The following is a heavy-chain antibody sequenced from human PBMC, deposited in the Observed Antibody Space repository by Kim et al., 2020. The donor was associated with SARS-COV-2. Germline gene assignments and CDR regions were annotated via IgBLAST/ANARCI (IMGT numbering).Heavy chain of an antibody. V-gene: IGHV3-33*08. CDR2: IWYDGSNK. D-gene: IGHD5-18*01. CDR3: ARDSRIQLWLRYFDY. Sequence: GGSLRLSCAASGFSFSSYGMHWVRQAPGKGLEWVAVIWYDGSNKYYADSVKGRFTISRDNSKNTLYLQMNSLRAEDTAVYYCARDSRIQLWLRYFDYWGQGTLVTVSS. CDR1: GFSFSSYG. J-gene: IGHJ4*02.